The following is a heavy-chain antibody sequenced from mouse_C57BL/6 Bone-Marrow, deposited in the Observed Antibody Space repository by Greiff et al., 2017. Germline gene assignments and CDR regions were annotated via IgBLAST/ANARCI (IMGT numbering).Heavy chain of an antibody. D-gene: IGHD1-1*01. CDR1: GYTFTSYW. CDR2: IHPSDSDT. J-gene: IGHJ3*01. V-gene: IGHV1-74*01. CDR3: AIYYGGFAY. Sequence: QVQLKQPGAELVKPGASVKVSCKASGYTFTSYWMHWVKQRPGQGLEWIGRIHPSDSDTNYNQKFKGKATLTVDKSSSTAYMQRSSLTSEDSAVYYCAIYYGGFAYWGQGTLVTVSA.